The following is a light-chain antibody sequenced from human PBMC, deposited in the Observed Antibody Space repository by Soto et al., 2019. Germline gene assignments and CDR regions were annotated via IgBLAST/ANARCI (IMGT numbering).Light chain of an antibody. V-gene: IGKV3-20*01. Sequence: EIVLTQSPGTLPLSPGERATLSCRASQSVSSSYLAWYQQKPGQAPRLLIYGASSRATGIPDRFSGSGSGTDFTLTISRLEPEDLAVYYCQQYGSSPWTFGHGTKVEIK. CDR3: QQYGSSPWT. CDR1: QSVSSSY. CDR2: GAS. J-gene: IGKJ1*01.